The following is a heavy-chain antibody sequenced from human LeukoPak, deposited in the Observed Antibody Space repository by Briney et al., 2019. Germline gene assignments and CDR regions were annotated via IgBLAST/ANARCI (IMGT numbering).Heavy chain of an antibody. CDR1: GGSISSSY. V-gene: IGHV4-4*07. Sequence: PSETLSLTCTVSGGSISSSYCSWIRQPAGKGLEWIGRIYTTGSTDSTDFNPSPKSRVTMSVDTSKNQFSLKLGSVTAADTAVYYCAGSGASSYYCGQGSLVTVSS. D-gene: IGHD2-2*01. CDR3: AGSGASSYY. J-gene: IGHJ4*02. CDR2: IYTTGSTDST.